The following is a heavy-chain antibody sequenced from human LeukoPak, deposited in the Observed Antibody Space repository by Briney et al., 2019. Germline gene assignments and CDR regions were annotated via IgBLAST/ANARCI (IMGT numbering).Heavy chain of an antibody. CDR1: GCTFSCYA. Sequence: SVKASCKASGCTFSCYAISWVRQAPGQGLEWMGSIIQILCTAYYVQNFKGRVTITADNSTNSVYLELSSLRSEDTAVCNCARDGNAHCHYYYFMDVWGTATTVTVSS. CDR3: ARDGNAHCHYYYFMDV. J-gene: IGHJ6*03. V-gene: IGHV1-69*06. D-gene: IGHD1-1*01. CDR2: IIQILCTA.